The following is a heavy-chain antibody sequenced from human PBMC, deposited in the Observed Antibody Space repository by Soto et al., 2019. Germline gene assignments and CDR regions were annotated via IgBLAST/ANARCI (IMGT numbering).Heavy chain of an antibody. V-gene: IGHV2-5*02. CDR3: ANSPNGSGSLDY. CDR2: IYWDDDK. Sequence: QITLKESGPTLVKPTQTLTLTCTFSGFSLSSSGVGVGWIRQPPGKALEWLALIYWDDDKRYSPSLKSRLTTHKDHAKNPLVLTVTNKDPVDTAPFFCANSPNGSGSLDYRGQGTLVTVSS. J-gene: IGHJ4*02. CDR1: GFSLSSSGVG. D-gene: IGHD3-10*01.